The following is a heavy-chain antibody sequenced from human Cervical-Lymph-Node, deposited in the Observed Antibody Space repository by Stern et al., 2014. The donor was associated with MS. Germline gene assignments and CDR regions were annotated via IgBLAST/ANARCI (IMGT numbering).Heavy chain of an antibody. CDR2: INPNTGGT. Sequence: QVKLVQSGAEVKKPGASVKVSCKTSGYIFTGYYIHWVRKAPGQGLEWMAWINPNTGGTKYAQKFQGRVTMSSDTSISTAYVELSSLTSDDTAVYYCARDQRGITIFGVVTDYYYLGMDVWGQGTTVTVSS. D-gene: IGHD3-3*01. CDR1: GYIFTGYY. V-gene: IGHV1-2*02. CDR3: ARDQRGITIFGVVTDYYYLGMDV. J-gene: IGHJ6*02.